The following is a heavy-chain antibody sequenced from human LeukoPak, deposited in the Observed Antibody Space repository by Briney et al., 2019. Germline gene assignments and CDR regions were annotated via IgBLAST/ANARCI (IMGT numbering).Heavy chain of an antibody. Sequence: PSETLSLTCTVSGGSISSNNYYWGWIRQPPGNGLEWFGSIYSSGSTSYSPSLKSRVTISVDTSKNQFSLKLSSVTAAHTAVYYCARNQSTSRETYFDYWGQGTLVTVSS. D-gene: IGHD1-26*01. V-gene: IGHV4-39*01. CDR2: IYSSGST. CDR3: ARNQSTSRETYFDY. CDR1: GGSISSNNYY. J-gene: IGHJ4*02.